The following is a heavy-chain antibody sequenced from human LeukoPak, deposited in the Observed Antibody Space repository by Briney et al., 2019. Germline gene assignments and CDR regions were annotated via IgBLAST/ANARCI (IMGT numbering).Heavy chain of an antibody. D-gene: IGHD1-14*01. CDR2: ISSSSGYI. Sequence: PGGSLRLSCSASGFTVTRSSMSWVRQAPEKGLEWVSSISSSSGYIYYADSVKGRFTISRHKAQNTLYLKMTRLRDEDTAVYYCARVPPVDRRLPTRPSGFDYWGQGTLVTVSS. J-gene: IGHJ4*02. CDR3: ARVPPVDRRLPTRPSGFDY. V-gene: IGHV3-21*01. CDR1: GFTVTRSS.